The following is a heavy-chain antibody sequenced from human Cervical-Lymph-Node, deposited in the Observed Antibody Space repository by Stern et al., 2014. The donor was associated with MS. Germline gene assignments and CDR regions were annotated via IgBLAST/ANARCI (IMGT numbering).Heavy chain of an antibody. CDR3: ARGGSYYRGDYFDY. CDR1: GGSIRGYY. J-gene: IGHJ4*02. CDR2: IFYSGGT. Sequence: QVQLQESGPGLVKPSETLSLTCTVSGGSIRGYYWNWIRQPPGKELEYIGNIFYSGGTDYNPSLKSRVTISVDTSKNQFSLKMNSVTAADTAIYYCARGGSYYRGDYFDYWGQGALVSVSS. V-gene: IGHV4-59*01. D-gene: IGHD1-26*01.